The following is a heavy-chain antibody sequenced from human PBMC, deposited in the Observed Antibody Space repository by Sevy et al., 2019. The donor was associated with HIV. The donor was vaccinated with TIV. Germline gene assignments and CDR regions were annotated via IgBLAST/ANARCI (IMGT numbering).Heavy chain of an antibody. D-gene: IGHD3-22*01. CDR1: GFTFSSYA. Sequence: GGSLRLSCAASGFTFSSYAMTWVRQAPGKGLEWVSAISGSGGYTYYADSVKGRFTISRDNSKKTLDLQMHGLGAEDTAVYYCAKEGYESSGYYHWGQGTLVTVSS. CDR2: ISGSGGYT. J-gene: IGHJ5*02. V-gene: IGHV3-23*01. CDR3: AKEGYESSGYYH.